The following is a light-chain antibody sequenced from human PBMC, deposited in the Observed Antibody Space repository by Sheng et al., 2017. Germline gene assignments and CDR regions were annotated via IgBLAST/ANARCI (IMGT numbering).Light chain of an antibody. CDR1: IIATRT. V-gene: IGLV3-21*02. CDR2: DFS. J-gene: IGLJ3*02. CDR3: QTGDTTPLWV. Sequence: SFVLIQPPSVSVAPGETARITCEGDIIATRTIHWYQQKPGQAPVLVVHDFSDRASGIPERFSGSESGNTATLTISRVEVGDEADYYCQTGDTTPLWVFGGGTKLTAL.